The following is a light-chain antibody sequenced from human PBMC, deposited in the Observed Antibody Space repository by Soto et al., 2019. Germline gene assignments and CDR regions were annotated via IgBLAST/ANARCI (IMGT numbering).Light chain of an antibody. CDR1: SSDVGGYNY. CDR3: SSYTSSSTLYG. V-gene: IGLV2-14*01. J-gene: IGLJ1*01. Sequence: QSALTQPASVSGSPGQSITISCIGTSSDVGGYNYVSWYQQHPGKAPKLMIYDVSNRPSGVSNRFSGSKSGNTASLTISGLQAEDEADYYCSSYTSSSTLYGFGTGTKVTVL. CDR2: DVS.